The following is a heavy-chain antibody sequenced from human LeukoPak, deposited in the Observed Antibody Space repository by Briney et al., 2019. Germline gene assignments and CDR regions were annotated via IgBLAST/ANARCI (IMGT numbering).Heavy chain of an antibody. CDR3: ARESWVGGDLRDMR. Sequence: SETLSLTCTVSGGSISSYYWSWIRQPPGKGLEWIGYIYYSGSTNYNPSLKSRVTISVDTSKNQFSLKLSSVTAADTAVYYCARESWVGGDLRDMRWGQGTLVTVSS. D-gene: IGHD3-10*01. V-gene: IGHV4-59*01. CDR2: IYYSGST. CDR1: GGSISSYY. J-gene: IGHJ4*02.